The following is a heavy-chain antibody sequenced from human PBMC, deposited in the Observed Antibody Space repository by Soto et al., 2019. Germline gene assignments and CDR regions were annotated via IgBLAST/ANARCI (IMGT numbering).Heavy chain of an antibody. CDR1: GVTFSSYA. D-gene: IGHD6-19*01. J-gene: IGHJ4*02. V-gene: IGHV3-30-3*01. CDR2: ISCDGSNK. Sequence: GGSLRLSCAASGVTFSSYAMHWVRQALGKGLEWVAVISCDGSNKYYADSVKGRFTISRDNSKNTLYLQMNSLRAEDTAVYYCARGQYSGYSSGWDSGGFDYWGQGTLVTVSS. CDR3: ARGQYSGYSSGWDSGGFDY.